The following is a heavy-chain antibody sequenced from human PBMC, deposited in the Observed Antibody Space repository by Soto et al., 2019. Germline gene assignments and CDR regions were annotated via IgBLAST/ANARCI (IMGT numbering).Heavy chain of an antibody. CDR3: ARGKVDYDFWSGYYASPFDY. J-gene: IGHJ4*02. V-gene: IGHV1-69*13. CDR2: IIPIFGTA. D-gene: IGHD3-3*01. Sequence: ASVKVSCKASGGTFSSYAISWVRQAPGQGLEWMGGIIPIFGTANYAQKFQGRVTITADESTSTAYMELSSLRSEDTAVYYCARGKVDYDFWSGYYASPFDYWGQGTLVTVSS. CDR1: GGTFSSYA.